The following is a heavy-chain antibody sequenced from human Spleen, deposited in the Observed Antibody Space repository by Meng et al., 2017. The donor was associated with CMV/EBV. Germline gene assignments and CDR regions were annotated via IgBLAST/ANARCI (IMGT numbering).Heavy chain of an antibody. CDR2: IIGILGIE. CDR3: ARGQLPAYYFHH. V-gene: IGHV1-69*02. CDR1: GATFGSST. Sequence: CKFSGATFGSSTISWVRQAPGQGLEWMGRIIGILGIEKYSQKLKGRVTISADRSTNTVYMELSSLTSEDTAVYYCARGQLPAYYFHHWGPGTLVTVSS. D-gene: IGHD2-2*01. J-gene: IGHJ4*02.